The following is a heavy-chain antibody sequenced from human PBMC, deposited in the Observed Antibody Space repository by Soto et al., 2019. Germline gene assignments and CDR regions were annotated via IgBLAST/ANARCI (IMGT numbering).Heavy chain of an antibody. CDR2: IYYSGST. D-gene: IGHD6-13*01. CDR3: ASIAAPGTTHFDF. V-gene: IGHV4-39*01. CDR1: GGSISSSSYY. Sequence: PSETLSLTCTVSGGSISSSSYYWGWIRQPPGKGLEWIGSIYYSGSTYYNPSLKSRVTISVDTSKNQIYLHLSAVTAADTAIFSCASIAAPGTTHFDFWGQGTLVTVSS. J-gene: IGHJ4*02.